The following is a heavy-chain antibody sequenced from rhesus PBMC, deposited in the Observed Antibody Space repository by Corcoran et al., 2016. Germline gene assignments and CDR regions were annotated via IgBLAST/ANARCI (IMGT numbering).Heavy chain of an antibody. J-gene: IGHJ4*01. D-gene: IGHD3-28*01. CDR2: IVVSSDTP. CDR1: GYSISSGYG. CDR3: ARGLCDSGYYDC. V-gene: IGHV4-127*01. Sequence: QVQLQESGPGLVKPSENLSLTCAVSGYSISSGYGWSWIRQPPGKGLEWLGYIVVSSDTPNYIPSLKSRFTISEVTSKIQFSLNLSSVTAADTAVYYCARGLCDSGYYDCWGQRVLVTVSS.